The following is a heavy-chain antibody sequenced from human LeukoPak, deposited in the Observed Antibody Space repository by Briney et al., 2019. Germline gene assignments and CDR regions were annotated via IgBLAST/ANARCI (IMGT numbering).Heavy chain of an antibody. CDR1: GFTFSSSW. Sequence: PGGSLRLSCAASGFTFSSSWMSWVRQAPGKGLEWVANIKKDGSEKYYVDSVKGRFTISRDNAKNSLYLQMNSLRAKDTAVYYCARGSYGDCVFDIWGQGTMVTVSS. D-gene: IGHD4-17*01. CDR3: ARGSYGDCVFDI. J-gene: IGHJ3*02. V-gene: IGHV3-7*03. CDR2: IKKDGSEK.